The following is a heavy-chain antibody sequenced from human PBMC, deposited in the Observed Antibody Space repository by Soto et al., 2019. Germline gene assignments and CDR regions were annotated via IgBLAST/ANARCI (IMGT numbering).Heavy chain of an antibody. V-gene: IGHV3-7*01. CDR2: IKQDGSEK. Sequence: GGSLRLSCAAPGFTFSSYWMSWVRQAPGKGLEWVANIKQDGSEKYYVDSVKGRFTISRDNAKNSLYLQMNSLRAEDTAAYYCARGLFKYYDFWSGYYTTYYFDYWGQGTLVTVSS. D-gene: IGHD3-3*01. J-gene: IGHJ4*02. CDR3: ARGLFKYYDFWSGYYTTYYFDY. CDR1: GFTFSSYW.